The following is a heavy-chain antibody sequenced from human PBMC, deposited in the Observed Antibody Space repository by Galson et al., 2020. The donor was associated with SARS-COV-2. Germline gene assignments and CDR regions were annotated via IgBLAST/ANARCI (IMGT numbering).Heavy chain of an antibody. CDR3: TTGPTRITNYHFDYLDV. D-gene: IGHD3-3*02. Sequence: GGSLRLSCVFSGFPFTDVWMSWVRQAPGKGLEWVGRVKSKGDGEKTDYAAPMKGRFTVSRDDSRNTVHLQMSSLKTEDTAVYYCTTGPTRITNYHFDYLDVWGKGTTVTVSS. CDR1: GFPFTDVW. V-gene: IGHV3-15*01. CDR2: VKSKGDGEKT. J-gene: IGHJ6*03.